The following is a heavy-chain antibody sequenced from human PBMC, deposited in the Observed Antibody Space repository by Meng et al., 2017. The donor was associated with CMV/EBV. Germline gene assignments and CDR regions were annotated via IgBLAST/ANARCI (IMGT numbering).Heavy chain of an antibody. CDR2: INPNSSGT. CDR3: ARDGKRITIFGVVVGWFDP. J-gene: IGHJ5*02. CDR1: GYTFTGYY. Sequence: SVKVSCKASGYTFTGYYMHWVRQAPGQGLEWMGWINPNSSGTNYAQKFQGRVTMTRDTSISTDYMELSRLRSDDTAVYYCARDGKRITIFGVVVGWFDPWGQGTLVTVSS. D-gene: IGHD3-3*01. V-gene: IGHV1-2*02.